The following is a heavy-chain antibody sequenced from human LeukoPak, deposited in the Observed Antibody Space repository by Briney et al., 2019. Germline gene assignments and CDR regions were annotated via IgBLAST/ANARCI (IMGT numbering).Heavy chain of an antibody. V-gene: IGHV4-59*08. CDR2: IYYSGST. CDR1: GGSISSYY. CDR3: ARLEKAYYYCYGMDV. Sequence: LETLSLTCTVSGGSISSYYWSWIRQPPGKGLEWIGYIYYSGSTNYNPSLKSRVTISVDTPKNQFSLKLSSVTAADTAVYYCARLEKAYYYCYGMDVWGQGTTVTVSS. J-gene: IGHJ6*02.